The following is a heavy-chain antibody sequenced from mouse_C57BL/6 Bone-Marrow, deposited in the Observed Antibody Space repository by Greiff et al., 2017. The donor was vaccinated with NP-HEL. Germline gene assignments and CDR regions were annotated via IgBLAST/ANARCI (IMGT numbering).Heavy chain of an antibody. V-gene: IGHV1-81*01. Sequence: QVQLQQSGAELARPGASVKLSCKASGYTFTSYGISWVKQRPGQGLEWIGEIYPRSGNTYYNEKFKGKATLTADKSSSTAYMELRSLTSEDSAVYFCAKVIYYGNYAMEYWGEGTSVTVSS. J-gene: IGHJ4*01. CDR2: IYPRSGNT. D-gene: IGHD1-1*01. CDR3: AKVIYYGNYAMEY. CDR1: GYTFTSYG.